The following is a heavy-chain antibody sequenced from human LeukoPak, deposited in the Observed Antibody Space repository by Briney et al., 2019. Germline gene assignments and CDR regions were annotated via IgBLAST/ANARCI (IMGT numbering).Heavy chain of an antibody. V-gene: IGHV4-39*01. CDR2: IYSSGST. CDR3: ARTGYSSGYNKLQYYYYMDV. CDR1: GASISGSGYY. Sequence: SETLSLTCTVSGASISGSGYYWGWIRQPPGKGLEWIGSIYSSGSTYYNASLQSRVTISIETSKTQLSLRLHSVTAADTAMYYCARTGYSSGYNKLQYYYYMDVWGKGTTVTISS. D-gene: IGHD6-19*01. J-gene: IGHJ6*03.